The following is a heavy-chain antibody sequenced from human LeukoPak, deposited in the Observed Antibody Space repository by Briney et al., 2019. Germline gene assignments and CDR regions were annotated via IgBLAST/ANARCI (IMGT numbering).Heavy chain of an antibody. CDR1: GFTFSSYG. Sequence: GRSLRLSCAASGFTFSSYGMHWVRQAPGKGLEWVAVISYGGSNKYYADSVKGRFTISGDNSKNTLYLQMNSLRAEDTAVYYCAKDPQRKPKYYDILTGLEDWGQGTLVTVSS. V-gene: IGHV3-30*18. CDR3: AKDPQRKPKYYDILTGLED. J-gene: IGHJ4*02. D-gene: IGHD3-9*01. CDR2: ISYGGSNK.